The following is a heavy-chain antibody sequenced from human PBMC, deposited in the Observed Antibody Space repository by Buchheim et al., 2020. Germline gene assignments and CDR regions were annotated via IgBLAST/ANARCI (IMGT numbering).Heavy chain of an antibody. CDR3: ARDSDGGSGRFDP. CDR1: GYTFSSYD. J-gene: IGHJ5*02. V-gene: IGHV1-8*01. D-gene: IGHD6-25*01. Sequence: QVQLVQSGAEVKKPGASVRVSCKASGYTFSSYDINWVRQATGQGLEWMGRMSPNSGNTGYAQRFQGRVTLTRDTSISTAYMELTSLTSDDTAVCYCARDSDGGSGRFDPWGQGTL. CDR2: MSPNSGNT.